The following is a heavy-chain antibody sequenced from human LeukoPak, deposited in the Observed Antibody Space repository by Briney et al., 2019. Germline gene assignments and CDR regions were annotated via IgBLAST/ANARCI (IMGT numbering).Heavy chain of an antibody. V-gene: IGHV3-9*03. CDR1: GFTFYDYA. D-gene: IGHD2-2*01. Sequence: GGSLRLSCAASGFTFYDYAMHWVRQAPGKGLEWGSGISWNRGSIDYADSVKGRFTISRDNAKNSLYLQMNSLRAEDMALYYCARAGVYCSSTSCYGGHFDYWGQGTLVTVSS. J-gene: IGHJ4*02. CDR2: ISWNRGSI. CDR3: ARAGVYCSSTSCYGGHFDY.